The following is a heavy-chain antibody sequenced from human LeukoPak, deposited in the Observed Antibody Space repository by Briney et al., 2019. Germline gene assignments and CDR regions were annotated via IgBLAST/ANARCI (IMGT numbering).Heavy chain of an antibody. CDR1: GFTFSSYA. J-gene: IGHJ4*02. CDR3: ARDFLSWAIDY. V-gene: IGHV3-23*01. D-gene: IGHD2-15*01. CDR2: ISGSGGST. Sequence: PGGSLRLSCAASGFTFSSYAMSWVRQARGKGLEWVSAISGSGGSTYYADSAKGRFTISRENAKNSLYLQMNSQRAEDTAVYYCARDFLSWAIDYWGQGTLVTVSS.